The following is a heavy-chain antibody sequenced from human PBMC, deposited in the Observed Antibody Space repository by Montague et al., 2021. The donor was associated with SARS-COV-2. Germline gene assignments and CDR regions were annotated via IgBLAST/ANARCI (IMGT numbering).Heavy chain of an antibody. D-gene: IGHD3-3*01. CDR1: GGSVSSGSYY. V-gene: IGHV4-61*01. CDR2: IYYSGST. CDR3: ARDPWHITIFGVVTRYGMDV. J-gene: IGHJ6*02. Sequence: SETLSLTCTVSGGSVSSGSYYWSWIRQPPGKGLEWIGYIYYSGSTNYNPSLKSRVTISVDTSKNQLSLKLSSVTAADTAVYYCARDPWHITIFGVVTRYGMDVWGQGTTVTVSS.